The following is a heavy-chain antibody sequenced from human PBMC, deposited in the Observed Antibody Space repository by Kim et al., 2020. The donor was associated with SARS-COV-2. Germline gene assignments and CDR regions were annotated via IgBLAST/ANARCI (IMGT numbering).Heavy chain of an antibody. D-gene: IGHD1-26*01. V-gene: IGHV1-2*02. CDR2: INPNSGGT. CDR3: ARDRGGATNFDY. J-gene: IGHJ4*02. Sequence: ASVKVSCKASGYTFTGYYMHWVRQAPGQGLEWMGWINPNSGGTNYAQKFQGRVTMTRDTSISTAYMELSRLRSDDTAVYYCARDRGGATNFDYWGQGTLVTVSS. CDR1: GYTFTGYY.